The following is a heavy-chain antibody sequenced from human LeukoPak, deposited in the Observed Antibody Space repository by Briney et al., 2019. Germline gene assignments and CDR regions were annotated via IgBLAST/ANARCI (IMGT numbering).Heavy chain of an antibody. J-gene: IGHJ6*04. D-gene: IGHD1-14*01. Sequence: KPSETLSLTCAVYGGSFSGYYWSWIRQSPGKGLEWIGSINYSGTTYYNPSLNSRVTISVDTSKNQFSLKVTSVTAADTAVYYCARVYNVDVWGKGTTVTVSS. CDR1: GGSFSGYY. CDR2: INYSGTT. V-gene: IGHV4-34*01. CDR3: ARVYNVDV.